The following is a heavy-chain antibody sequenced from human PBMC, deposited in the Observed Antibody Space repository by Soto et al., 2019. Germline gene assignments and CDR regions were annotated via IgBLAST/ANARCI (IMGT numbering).Heavy chain of an antibody. CDR1: GFTFSSYG. D-gene: IGHD3-3*01. Sequence: PGGSLRLSCAASGFTFSSYGMHWVRQAPGKGLEWVAVIWYDGSNKYYADSVKGRFTISRDNSKNTLYLQMNSLRAEDTALFYFARTASVEWLLLYYYGMDVWGQGTTVTVSS. CDR2: IWYDGSNK. CDR3: ARTASVEWLLLYYYGMDV. J-gene: IGHJ6*02. V-gene: IGHV3-33*01.